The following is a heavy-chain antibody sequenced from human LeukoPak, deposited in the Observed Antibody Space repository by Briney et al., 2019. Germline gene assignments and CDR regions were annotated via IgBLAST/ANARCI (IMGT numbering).Heavy chain of an antibody. Sequence: SETLSLTCAVYGGSFSGYYWSWIRQPPGKGLEWIGGIYYSGSTYYNPSLKSRVAISVDTSKNRFSLKLSSVTAADTAVYYCARDRRLLYYGSGNYLDYWGQGTLVTVSS. D-gene: IGHD3-10*01. J-gene: IGHJ4*02. V-gene: IGHV4-34*01. CDR2: IYYSGST. CDR3: ARDRRLLYYGSGNYLDY. CDR1: GGSFSGYY.